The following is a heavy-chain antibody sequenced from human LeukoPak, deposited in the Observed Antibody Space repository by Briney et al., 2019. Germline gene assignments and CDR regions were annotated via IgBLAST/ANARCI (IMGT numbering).Heavy chain of an antibody. V-gene: IGHV4-59*01. Sequence: PSETLSLTCIVSGGSIRSYYWSWIRPPPGMGLEWIGYIFYSGSTNYNPSLKSRVTISVDTSKNQFSLKVSSVTAADTAVYYWARLNHYCYGMDVWGQGTTVTVSS. J-gene: IGHJ6*02. CDR1: GGSIRSYY. CDR3: ARLNHYCYGMDV. CDR2: IFYSGST.